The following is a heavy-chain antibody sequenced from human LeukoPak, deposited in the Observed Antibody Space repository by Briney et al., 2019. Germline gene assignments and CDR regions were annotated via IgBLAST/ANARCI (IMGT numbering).Heavy chain of an antibody. Sequence: ASVKVSCKASGYTFTGYYMDWVRQAPGQGLEWMGWINPNSGGTNYAQKFQGRVTMTRDTSISTAYMELSRLRSDDTAVYYCARDRAQHIVVVPAAGGEDYWGQGTLVTVSS. CDR2: INPNSGGT. V-gene: IGHV1-2*02. D-gene: IGHD2-2*01. CDR1: GYTFTGYY. CDR3: ARDRAQHIVVVPAAGGEDY. J-gene: IGHJ4*02.